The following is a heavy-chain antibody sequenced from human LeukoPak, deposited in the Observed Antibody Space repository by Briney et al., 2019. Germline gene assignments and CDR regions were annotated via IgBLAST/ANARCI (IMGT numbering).Heavy chain of an antibody. CDR2: ISGSGGST. CDR1: GFTFSSYA. D-gene: IGHD2-21*02. V-gene: IGHV3-23*01. CDR3: AKDHVVVVTAIRHGYFDY. Sequence: GGSLRLSCAASGFTFSSYAMSWVRQAPGKGLEWVSAISGSGGSTYHADSVKGRFTISRDNSKNTLYLQMNSLRAEDTAVYYCAKDHVVVVTAIRHGYFDYWGQGTLVTVSS. J-gene: IGHJ4*02.